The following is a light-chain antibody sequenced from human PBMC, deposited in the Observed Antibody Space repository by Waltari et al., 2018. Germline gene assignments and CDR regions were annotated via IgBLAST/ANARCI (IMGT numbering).Light chain of an antibody. CDR3: QHYNSFSHVYT. CDR2: DAS. J-gene: IGKJ2*01. CDR1: HTITNW. Sequence: IQMTQSPSTLSASVGDRVTITCRASHTITNWLAWYQQKPGKAPNVLIYDASTLESGVPSRFSGSGSGTEFTLTINSLQPDDFATYYCQHYNSFSHVYTFGQGTKLDI. V-gene: IGKV1-5*01.